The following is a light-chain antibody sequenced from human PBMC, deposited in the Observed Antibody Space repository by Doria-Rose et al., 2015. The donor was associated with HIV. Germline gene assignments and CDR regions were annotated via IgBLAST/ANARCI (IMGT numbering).Light chain of an antibody. CDR1: QSLLYTSKNY. J-gene: IGKJ3*01. CDR3: QQYYDTPS. V-gene: IGKV4-1*01. CDR2: WAS. Sequence: TQSPESLGMSLGERATLNCKSNQSLLYTSKNYLAWYQQKPEQPPKLVIYWASTRQSWVPARFSGSGSGTDFTLTISSLEAEDVAVYYCQQYYDTPSFGPGTTVDIK.